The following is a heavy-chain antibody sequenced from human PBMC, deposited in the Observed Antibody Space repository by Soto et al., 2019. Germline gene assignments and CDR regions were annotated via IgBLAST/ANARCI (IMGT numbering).Heavy chain of an antibody. J-gene: IGHJ4*02. V-gene: IGHV1-18*04. D-gene: IGHD1-26*01. CDR1: CYTYTSYG. CDR3: ASVTGGWELPPHF. Sequence: SVKDSFKASCYTYTSYGSSWRRQAPGQGLEWMGWISAYNGNTNYAQKLQGRVTMTTDTSTSTAYMGLRSLRSDDTAVYYCASVTGGWELPPHFWGQGTLVTVYS. CDR2: ISAYNGNT.